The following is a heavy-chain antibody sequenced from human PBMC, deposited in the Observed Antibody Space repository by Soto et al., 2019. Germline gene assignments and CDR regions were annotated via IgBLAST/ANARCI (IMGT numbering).Heavy chain of an antibody. J-gene: IGHJ4*02. CDR2: ISGSGVST. D-gene: IGHD6-13*01. CDR1: GFTFSSYA. CDR3: AKDPRIGAAGTGGY. V-gene: IGHV3-23*01. Sequence: PVGSLRLSCAASGFTFSSYAMGWVRQAPGKGLAWVSTISGSGVSTYYADSVKGRFTISRDNSKNMLYLQMTSLRAEDTALYYCAKDPRIGAAGTGGYWGQGTLVTVSS.